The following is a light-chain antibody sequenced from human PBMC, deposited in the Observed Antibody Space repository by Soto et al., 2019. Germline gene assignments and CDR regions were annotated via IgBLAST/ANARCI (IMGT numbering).Light chain of an antibody. CDR2: AAS. Sequence: DIQMTQSPSSLSVYVGDRVTITCRASQSISSYLNWYQQKPGKAPKLLIYAASSLQSGVPSRFSGSGSGTDFTLTISSLQPEDFATYYCQQSYSTWTFGQGTKVDIK. J-gene: IGKJ1*01. V-gene: IGKV1-39*01. CDR1: QSISSY. CDR3: QQSYSTWT.